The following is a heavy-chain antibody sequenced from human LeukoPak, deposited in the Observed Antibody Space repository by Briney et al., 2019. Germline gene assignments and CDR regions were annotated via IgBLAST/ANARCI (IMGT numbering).Heavy chain of an antibody. CDR1: GFTFSSYS. Sequence: PGGSLRLSCAASGFTFSSYSMNWGRQAPGKGLEWVSSISSSSSYIYYADSLKGRFTISRDNTKNSLYLQMNSLRAEDTAVYYCAREYSSSWYPYDYWGQGTLVTVSS. D-gene: IGHD6-13*01. J-gene: IGHJ4*02. CDR2: ISSSSSYI. V-gene: IGHV3-21*01. CDR3: AREYSSSWYPYDY.